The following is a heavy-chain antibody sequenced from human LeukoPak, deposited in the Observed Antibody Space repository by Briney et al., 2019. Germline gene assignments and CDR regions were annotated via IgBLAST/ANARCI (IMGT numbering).Heavy chain of an antibody. J-gene: IGHJ6*02. CDR3: ARGGGLAV. CDR1: GFTFSSYW. D-gene: IGHD3-10*01. CDR2: INHNGNVN. Sequence: GGCLSLSWAASGFTFSSYWINWARQAPGKGLEWVASINHNGNVNYYVDSVKGRFTISRDNAENSLYLQMSNLRAEDTAVYFCARGGGLAVWGQGATVTVSS. V-gene: IGHV3-7*03.